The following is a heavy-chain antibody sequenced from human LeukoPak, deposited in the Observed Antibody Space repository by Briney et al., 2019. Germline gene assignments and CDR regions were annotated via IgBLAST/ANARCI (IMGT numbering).Heavy chain of an antibody. V-gene: IGHV4-38-2*02. CDR2: IYHSGST. J-gene: IGHJ4*02. Sequence: KPSETLSLTCTVSGYSISSGYYGGWIRQPPGKGLEWIGSIYHSGSTYYNPSLKSRFTISVDTSKNQFSLKLSSATAADTAVYYCARAQRPYYDSSAYSHWGQGTLVPVSS. CDR3: ARAQRPYYDSSAYSH. D-gene: IGHD3-22*01. CDR1: GYSISSGYY.